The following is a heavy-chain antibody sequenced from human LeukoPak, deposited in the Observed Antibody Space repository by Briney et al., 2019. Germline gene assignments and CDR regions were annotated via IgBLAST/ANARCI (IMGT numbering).Heavy chain of an antibody. Sequence: GGSLRLTCAVAGFTVSSNYMSWVRQAPGKGLEWVSVIYSGTNTYYADSVKGRFIISRDNPKNMLYLQMNSLRAEDTAVYYCARVASGTLDYWGQGTLVTVSS. CDR3: ARVASGTLDY. D-gene: IGHD6-25*01. J-gene: IGHJ4*02. CDR1: GFTVSSNY. V-gene: IGHV3-53*01. CDR2: IYSGTNT.